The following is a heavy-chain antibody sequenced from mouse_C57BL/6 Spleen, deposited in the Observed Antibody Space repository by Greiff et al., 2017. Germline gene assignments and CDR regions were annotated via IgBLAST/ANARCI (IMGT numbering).Heavy chain of an antibody. CDR1: GFTFSDYG. D-gene: IGHD1-1*01. J-gene: IGHJ2*01. CDR2: ISSGSSTI. CDR3: ARHDYYGSSWDYFDY. V-gene: IGHV5-17*01. Sequence: EVQLVESGGGLVKPGGSLKLSCAASGFTFSDYGMHWVRQAPEKGLEWVAYISSGSSTIYYADTVKGRFTISRDNAKNTLFLQMTSLRSEDTAMYYCARHDYYGSSWDYFDYWGQGTTLTVSS.